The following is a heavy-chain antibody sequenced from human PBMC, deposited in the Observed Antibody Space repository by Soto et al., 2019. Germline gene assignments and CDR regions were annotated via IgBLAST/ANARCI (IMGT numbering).Heavy chain of an antibody. CDR3: ARLVHPAEKYGIDV. V-gene: IGHV5-51*01. CDR1: GYSFTSYW. CDR2: IYPGDSDT. D-gene: IGHD6-6*01. J-gene: IGHJ6*01. Sequence: GESLKISFKGSGYSFTSYWICWVRQMPVKGLECMGIIYPGDSDTRYSPSFQGQVTISADKSISTAYLQWGSLKASDTAMYYCARLVHPAEKYGIDVFGQGTTVTVSS.